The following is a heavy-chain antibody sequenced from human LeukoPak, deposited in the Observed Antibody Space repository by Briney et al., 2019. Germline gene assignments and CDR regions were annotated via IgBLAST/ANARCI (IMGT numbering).Heavy chain of an antibody. D-gene: IGHD4-11*01. CDR2: IKQDGSEK. V-gene: IGHV3-7*01. Sequence: GGSLRLSCAASGFTFSTYRMSWVRQAPGKGLEWVANIKQDGSEKHYVDSVKGRFTISRDNAKNSLYLQMSSLRAEDTAVYYCTRVEETATTAAIIRRYSYYYYYMDVWGKGNTVTVSS. CDR1: GFTFSTYR. CDR3: TRVEETATTAAIIRRYSYYYYYMDV. J-gene: IGHJ6*03.